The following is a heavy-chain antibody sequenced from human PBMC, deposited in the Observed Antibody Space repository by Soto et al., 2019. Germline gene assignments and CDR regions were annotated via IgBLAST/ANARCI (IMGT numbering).Heavy chain of an antibody. V-gene: IGHV4-59*02. D-gene: IGHD3-22*01. CDR1: GASVSHGY. CDR2: MYFGGSF. CDR3: ARSYYDSTGFAVDP. J-gene: IGHJ5*02. Sequence: QMQLQASGPGLVKPSETLSLTCNVSGASVSHGYWSWIRQPPGKGLEWIGFMYFGGSFNYNPSLTSLATISGETSKNQFSMKLTSVTASDTAVYYGARSYYDSTGFAVDPWGQGTLVTVSS.